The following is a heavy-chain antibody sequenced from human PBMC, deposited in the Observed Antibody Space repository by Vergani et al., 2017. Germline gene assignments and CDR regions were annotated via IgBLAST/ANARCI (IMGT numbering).Heavy chain of an antibody. CDR3: ARAPDFDY. J-gene: IGHJ4*02. CDR1: GGSVSSGSYY. V-gene: IGHV4-61*10. Sequence: QVQLQESGPGLVKPSETLSLTCTVSGGSVSSGSYYWSWIRQPAGKGLEWIGYIYYSGSTNYNPSLKSRVTISVDTSKNQFSLKLSSVTAADTAVYYCARAPDFDYWGQGTLVTVSS. CDR2: IYYSGST.